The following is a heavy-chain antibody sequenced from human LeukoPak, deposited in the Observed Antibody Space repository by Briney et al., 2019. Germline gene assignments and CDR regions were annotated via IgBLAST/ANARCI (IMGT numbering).Heavy chain of an antibody. J-gene: IGHJ4*02. D-gene: IGHD2-15*01. CDR1: GFTFSNYW. V-gene: IGHV3-74*01. Sequence: GGSLRLSCAASGFTFSNYWMHWVRQAPGKGLVWVSRINSDGGSTKYADSVKGRFTISRDNAKNTLYLQMNSLRAEDTAVYYCAKDRVCSGGSCYFDYWGQGTLVTVSS. CDR2: INSDGGST. CDR3: AKDRVCSGGSCYFDY.